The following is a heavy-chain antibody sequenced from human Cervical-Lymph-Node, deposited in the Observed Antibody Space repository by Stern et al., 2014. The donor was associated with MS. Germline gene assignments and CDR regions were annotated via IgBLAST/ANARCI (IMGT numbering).Heavy chain of an antibody. J-gene: IGHJ6*02. D-gene: IGHD3-10*01. CDR3: ARGFPGYYGMDV. Sequence: QVQLQESGPGLVKPSQTLSLTCTVSGGSISSGGYYWSWIRQHPGKGLEWIGYLYYSGSPYYNPSLKSRVTISVDSSKNQFSLKLSSVTAADTAVYYCARGFPGYYGMDVWGQGTTVTVSS. V-gene: IGHV4-31*03. CDR2: LYYSGSP. CDR1: GGSISSGGYY.